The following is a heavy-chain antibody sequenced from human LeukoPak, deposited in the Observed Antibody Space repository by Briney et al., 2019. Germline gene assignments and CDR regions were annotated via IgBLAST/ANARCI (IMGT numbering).Heavy chain of an antibody. V-gene: IGHV3-23*01. CDR2: ISGSGGTT. CDR3: AKRTPYSSGSYYFDY. D-gene: IGHD3-22*01. J-gene: IGHJ4*02. Sequence: ETLSLTCAVYGGSFRGYYWSWIRQPPGKGLEWVSAISGSGGTTNYADSVKGRLTISRDNSQNTLYLQMNSLRAEDTAVYYCAKRTPYSSGSYYFDYWGQGTLVTASS. CDR1: GGSFRGYY.